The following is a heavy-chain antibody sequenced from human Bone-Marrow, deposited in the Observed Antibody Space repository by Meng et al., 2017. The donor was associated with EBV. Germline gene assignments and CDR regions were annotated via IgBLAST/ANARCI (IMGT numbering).Heavy chain of an antibody. J-gene: IGHJ4*02. CDR3: ATYEMGGAGKGY. CDR1: GAAIRSGGDH. V-gene: IGHV4-30-4*01. D-gene: IGHD6-19*01. Sequence: QLLHSGPGLVTPSQILPLTCAVSGAAIRSGGDHWSWIRQPPGKGLDWIGYIDYSGSTYHNPSLKSRVTTSVDASNNQFSLKLSSVTAADTAVDYCATYEMGGAGKGYWGQGTLVTVSS. CDR2: IDYSGST.